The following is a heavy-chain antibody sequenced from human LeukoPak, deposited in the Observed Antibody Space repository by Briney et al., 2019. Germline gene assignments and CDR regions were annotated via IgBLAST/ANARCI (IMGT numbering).Heavy chain of an antibody. Sequence: SETLSLTCTVSGGSISSSSYYWGWIRQPPEKGLEWIGSVYYSGSTYYNPSLKSRVTMSEDTSKNQFSLKLTSVTAADTAVYYCARHPDRDWFDPWGQGTLVTVSS. CDR2: VYYSGST. J-gene: IGHJ5*02. CDR3: ARHPDRDWFDP. V-gene: IGHV4-39*01. CDR1: GGSISSSSYY.